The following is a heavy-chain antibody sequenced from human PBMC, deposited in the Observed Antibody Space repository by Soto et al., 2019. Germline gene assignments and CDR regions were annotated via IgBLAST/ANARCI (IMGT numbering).Heavy chain of an antibody. CDR2: TSSDGGDK. V-gene: IGHV3-30*03. CDR3: AIRGYQYAFAI. CDR1: GFSFSNYG. D-gene: IGHD2-2*01. J-gene: IGHJ3*02. Sequence: QLVESGGDVVQPGRSLRLSCVASGFSFSNYGMHWVRQAPGKGLEWVAVTSSDGGDKYYADSVKGRVTISRDNSKNTLYLKMNSLRPEDTAMFYCAIRGYQYAFAIWGQGTMVTVSS.